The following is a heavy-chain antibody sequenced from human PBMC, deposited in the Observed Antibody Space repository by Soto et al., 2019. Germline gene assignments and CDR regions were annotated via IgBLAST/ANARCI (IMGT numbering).Heavy chain of an antibody. V-gene: IGHV1-18*01. CDR3: ARDFDFLFDY. J-gene: IGHJ4*02. CDR1: GYSFSKYG. Sequence: QVQLVQSGAEVKEPGATVKVSCKASGYSFSKYGISWVRQAPGQGLEWLGWINVKDGHINYGRNFQGRLILTTDTSTSPPYMELRTLRFDDTAVYSCARDFDFLFDYWAQGTWVSVSS. CDR2: INVKDGHI.